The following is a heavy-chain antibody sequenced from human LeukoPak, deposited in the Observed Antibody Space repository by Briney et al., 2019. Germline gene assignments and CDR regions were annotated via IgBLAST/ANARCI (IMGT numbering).Heavy chain of an antibody. CDR2: ISAYNGNT. V-gene: IGHV1-18*01. CDR1: GHTFTSYG. Sequence: ASVKVSCKASGHTFTSYGISWVRQAPGQGLEWMGWISAYNGNTNYAQKLQGRVTMTTDTSTSTAYMELRSLRSDDTAVYYCARDGAGYYYDSSGYIPLDYWGQGTLVTVSS. D-gene: IGHD3-22*01. J-gene: IGHJ4*02. CDR3: ARDGAGYYYDSSGYIPLDY.